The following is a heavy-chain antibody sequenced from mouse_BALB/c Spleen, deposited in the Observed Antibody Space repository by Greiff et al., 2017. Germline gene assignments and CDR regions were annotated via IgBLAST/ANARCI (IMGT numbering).Heavy chain of an antibody. CDR2: ISSGGSYT. J-gene: IGHJ4*01. CDR1: GFTFSSYA. V-gene: IGHV5-9-4*01. CDR3: ARAGSTLPYYYAMDY. Sequence: EVKLMESGGGLVKPGGSLKLSCAASGFTFSSYAMSWVRQSPEKRLEWVAEISSGGSYTYYQDTVTGRFTISRDNAKNTLYLEMSSLRSEDTAMYYCARAGSTLPYYYAMDYWGQGTSVTVSS. D-gene: IGHD1-1*01.